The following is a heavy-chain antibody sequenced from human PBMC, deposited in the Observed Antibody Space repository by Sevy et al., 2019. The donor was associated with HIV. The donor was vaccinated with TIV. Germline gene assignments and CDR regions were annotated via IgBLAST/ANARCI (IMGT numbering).Heavy chain of an antibody. CDR1: GFSFSIYW. Sequence: GESLKISCAASGFSFSIYWMSWVRQAPGKGLEWVATMKQDGSEEDYVDSVKGRFTISRDNAKNSLFLQMNSLSAEDTAVYYCVREGLGGYSYSLDYWGHRTLVTISS. CDR3: VREGLGGYSYSLDY. CDR2: MKQDGSEE. D-gene: IGHD5-18*01. V-gene: IGHV3-7*01. J-gene: IGHJ4*01.